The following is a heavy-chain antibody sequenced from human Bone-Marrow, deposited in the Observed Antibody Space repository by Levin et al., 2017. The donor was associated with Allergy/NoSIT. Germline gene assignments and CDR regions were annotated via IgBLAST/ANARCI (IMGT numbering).Heavy chain of an antibody. CDR3: ARARVHGLYYYYGMDV. V-gene: IGHV3-53*01. D-gene: IGHD3-10*01. J-gene: IGHJ6*02. CDR1: GFTVSSNY. Sequence: GGSLRLSCAASGFTVSSNYMSWVRQAPGKGLEWVSVIYSGGSTYYADSVKGRFTISRDNSKNTLYLQMNSLRAEDTAVYYCARARVHGLYYYYGMDVWGQGTTVTVSS. CDR2: IYSGGST.